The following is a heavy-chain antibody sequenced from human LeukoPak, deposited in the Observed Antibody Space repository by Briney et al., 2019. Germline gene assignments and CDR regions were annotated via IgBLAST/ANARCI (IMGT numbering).Heavy chain of an antibody. V-gene: IGHV1-18*04. Sequence: ASVKVSCKASGYTFTSYGISWVRQAPGQGLVWMGWISAYNGNTNYAQKLQGRVTMTTDTSTSTAYMELRSLRSDDTAVYDCARDLWPGIAADYYYYYGMDVWGKGTTVTVSS. D-gene: IGHD6-13*01. CDR3: ARDLWPGIAADYYYYYGMDV. CDR1: GYTFTSYG. J-gene: IGHJ6*04. CDR2: ISAYNGNT.